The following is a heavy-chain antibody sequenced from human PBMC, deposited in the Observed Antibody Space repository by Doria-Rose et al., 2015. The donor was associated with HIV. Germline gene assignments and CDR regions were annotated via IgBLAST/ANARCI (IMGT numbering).Heavy chain of an antibody. CDR3: ARARNYGFPHFFDF. D-gene: IGHD4-17*01. Sequence: QVQLQESGPGLVRPSQTLSLTCTVSGDSISSGDSFWSRIRQPPGKGPEWIGYIYSSGTTYYYPSLRGRLTISLDASKNQFSLNLTSVTAADTAVYYCARARNYGFPHFFDFWGQGTLVTVSS. CDR1: GDSISSGDSF. CDR2: IYSSGTT. V-gene: IGHV4-30-4*01. J-gene: IGHJ4*02.